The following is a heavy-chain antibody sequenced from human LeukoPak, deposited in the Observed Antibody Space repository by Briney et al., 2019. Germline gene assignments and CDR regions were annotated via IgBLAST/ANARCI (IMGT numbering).Heavy chain of an antibody. V-gene: IGHV1-69*13. Sequence: ASVKVSCKASGYTFTSYDINWVRQATGQGLEWMGGIIPIFGTPNYAQKFQGRVTITADESTSTAYMELSSLRSEDTAVYYCARNYGDYLDSYHYYMDVWGKGTTVTISS. D-gene: IGHD4-17*01. CDR3: ARNYGDYLDSYHYYMDV. J-gene: IGHJ6*03. CDR1: GYTFTSYD. CDR2: IIPIFGTP.